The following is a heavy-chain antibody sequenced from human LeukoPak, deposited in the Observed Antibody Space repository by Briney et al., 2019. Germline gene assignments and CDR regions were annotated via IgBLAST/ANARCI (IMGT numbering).Heavy chain of an antibody. CDR2: IWYDGSNK. J-gene: IGHJ6*02. Sequence: GGSLRLSCAASGFTFSSYGMHWVRQAPGKGLEWVAVIWYDGSNKYYADSVKGRFTISRDNSKNTLYLQMNSLRAEDTAVYYCARDLSYYYYGMDVWGQGTTVTVSS. CDR1: GFTFSSYG. CDR3: ARDLSYYYYGMDV. V-gene: IGHV3-33*01.